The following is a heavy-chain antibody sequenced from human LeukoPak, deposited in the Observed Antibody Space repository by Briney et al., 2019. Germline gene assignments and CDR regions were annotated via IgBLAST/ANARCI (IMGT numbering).Heavy chain of an antibody. CDR3: ARDFLPMSSIWYEYY. J-gene: IGHJ4*02. Sequence: GRSLRLSCAASGFTFSSYAMHWVRQAPGKGLEWVAVISYDGSNKYYADSVKGRFTISRDNSKNTLYLQMNSLRAEDTAVYYCARDFLPMSSIWYEYYWGQGTLVTVSS. CDR1: GFTFSSYA. V-gene: IGHV3-30*04. D-gene: IGHD6-13*01. CDR2: ISYDGSNK.